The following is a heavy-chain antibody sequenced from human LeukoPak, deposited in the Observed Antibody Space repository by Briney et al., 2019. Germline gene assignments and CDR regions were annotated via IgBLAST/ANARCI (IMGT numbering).Heavy chain of an antibody. J-gene: IGHJ3*02. CDR2: IYPGDSDT. CDR3: ARDPGMIRKPGAFDI. V-gene: IGHV5-51*01. CDR1: GYSFSSYW. D-gene: IGHD3-16*01. Sequence: GESLKISCKGSGYSFSSYWIAWVRQMPGKGLEWMGIIYPGDSDTRYSPSFQGQVTISADKSISTAYLQWSSLKASDTAMYYCARDPGMIRKPGAFDIWGQGPMVTVSS.